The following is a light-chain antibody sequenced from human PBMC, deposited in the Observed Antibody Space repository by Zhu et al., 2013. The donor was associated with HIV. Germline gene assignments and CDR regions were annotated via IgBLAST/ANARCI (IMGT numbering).Light chain of an antibody. CDR3: QQYETSSYT. CDR1: QKISSRY. V-gene: IGKV3-20*01. CDR2: GAS. J-gene: IGKJ2*01. Sequence: EIVLTQSPGTLSLSPGERATLSCRASQKISSRYLAWYQQQPGQAPRLLIYGASSRASGIPDRFSGSGSGTDFTLIITRLETEDFAVYYCQQYETSSYTFGQGTKLEIK.